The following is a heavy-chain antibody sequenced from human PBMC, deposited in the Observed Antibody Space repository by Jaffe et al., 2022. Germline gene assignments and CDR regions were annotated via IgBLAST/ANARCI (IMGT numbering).Heavy chain of an antibody. J-gene: IGHJ3*02. CDR1: GFTFSSYS. CDR2: ISSSSSTI. Sequence: EVQLVESGGGLVQPGGSLRLSCAASGFTFSSYSMNWVRQAPGKGLEWVSYISSSSSTIYYADSVKGRFTISRDNAKNSLYLQMNSLRAEDTAVYYCARDVWSGLGHIVVVIGGDAFDIWGQGTMVTVSS. V-gene: IGHV3-48*01. CDR3: ARDVWSGLGHIVVVIGGDAFDI. D-gene: IGHD2-21*01.